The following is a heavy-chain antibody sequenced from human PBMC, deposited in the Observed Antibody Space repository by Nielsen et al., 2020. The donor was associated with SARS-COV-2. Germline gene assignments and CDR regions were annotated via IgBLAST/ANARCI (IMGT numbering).Heavy chain of an antibody. CDR3: ARELLWFGVPTNWFDP. J-gene: IGHJ5*02. D-gene: IGHD3-10*01. V-gene: IGHV1-18*01. CDR2: VSTHNGNT. Sequence: WVRQAPGQGLEWMGRVSTHNGNTNYVQKLQGRVNMTTDTSTSTAYMELRSLRSEDTAVYYCARELLWFGVPTNWFDPWGLGTLVTVSS.